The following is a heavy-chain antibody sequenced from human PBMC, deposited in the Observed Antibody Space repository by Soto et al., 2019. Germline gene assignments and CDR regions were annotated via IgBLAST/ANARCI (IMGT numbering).Heavy chain of an antibody. Sequence: QVQLQQWGAGLLKPSETLSLTCAVYGGSFSGYYWSWIRQHPGKGLEWIGYIYYSGSTYYNPSLKSRVTISVDTSKNQFSLKLSSVTAADTAVYYCARRRGGPFDYWGQGTLVTVSS. D-gene: IGHD2-15*01. V-gene: IGHV4-34*01. CDR3: ARRRGGPFDY. CDR2: IYYSGST. J-gene: IGHJ4*02. CDR1: GGSFSGYY.